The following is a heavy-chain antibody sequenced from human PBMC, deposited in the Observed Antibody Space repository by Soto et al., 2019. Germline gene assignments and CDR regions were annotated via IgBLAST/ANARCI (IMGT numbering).Heavy chain of an antibody. CDR3: ARVARGAGHYYYYGMDV. CDR1: GYTFTSYS. D-gene: IGHD6-19*01. CDR2: INAGNGNT. J-gene: IGHJ6*02. V-gene: IGHV1-3*01. Sequence: ASVKVSCKASGYTFTSYSMHWVLQAPGQRLEWMGWINAGNGNTKYSQKFQGRVTITRDTSASTAYMELSSLRSEDTAVYYCARVARGAGHYYYYGMDVWGQGTTVTVSS.